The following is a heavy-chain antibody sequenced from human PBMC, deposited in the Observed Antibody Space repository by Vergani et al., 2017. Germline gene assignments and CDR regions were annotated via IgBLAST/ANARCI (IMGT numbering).Heavy chain of an antibody. CDR3: AREGAEGMDV. CDR1: GGTFSSYA. CDR2: IIPIFGTA. Sequence: QVQLVQSGAEVKKPGSSVKVSCKASGGTFSSYAISWVRQVPGQGLEWMGGIIPIFGTANYAQKFQGRVTITRDTSASTAYMELSSLRSEDMAVYYCAREGAEGMDVWGQGTTVTVSS. V-gene: IGHV1-69*06. D-gene: IGHD3-16*01. J-gene: IGHJ6*02.